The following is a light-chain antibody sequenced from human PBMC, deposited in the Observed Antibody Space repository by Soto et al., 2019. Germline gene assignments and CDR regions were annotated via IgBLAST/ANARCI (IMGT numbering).Light chain of an antibody. CDR2: GAS. V-gene: IGKV3-15*01. Sequence: MTQSPATLSVSPGERATLSCRASQSVSSDLVWYQQKPGQAPRLLIYGASTRATGIPVRFSGSGSGTEFTLTISSLQSEDFAVYYCQQYNNWPLTFGGGTKVDIK. CDR1: QSVSSD. CDR3: QQYNNWPLT. J-gene: IGKJ4*01.